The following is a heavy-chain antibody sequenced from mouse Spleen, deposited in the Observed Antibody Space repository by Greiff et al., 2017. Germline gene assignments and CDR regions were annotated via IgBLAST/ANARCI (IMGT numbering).Heavy chain of an antibody. J-gene: IGHJ1*01. V-gene: IGHV1-39*01. CDR2: INPNYGTT. CDR1: GYSFTDYN. Sequence: EVKLMESGPELVKPGASVKISCKASGYSFTDYNMNWVKQSNGKSLEWIGVINPNYGTTSYNQKFKGKATLTVDQSSSTAYMQLNSLTSEDSAVYYCASYYSNGYFDVWGAGTTVTVSS. D-gene: IGHD2-5*01. CDR3: ASYYSNGYFDV.